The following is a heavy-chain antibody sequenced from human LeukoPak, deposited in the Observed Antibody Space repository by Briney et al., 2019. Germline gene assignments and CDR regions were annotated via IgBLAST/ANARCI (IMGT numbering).Heavy chain of an antibody. Sequence: GGSLRLSCAASGFIFSSYAMSWVRQAPGKGLEWVSTISGSGYSTYYADSAKGRFTISRDNSKNTLYLQMNSLRAEDTAVYYCAKDRDTYYYDSAGPGPDAFDIWGQGTMVTV. D-gene: IGHD3-22*01. J-gene: IGHJ3*02. V-gene: IGHV3-23*01. CDR1: GFIFSSYA. CDR3: AKDRDTYYYDSAGPGPDAFDI. CDR2: ISGSGYST.